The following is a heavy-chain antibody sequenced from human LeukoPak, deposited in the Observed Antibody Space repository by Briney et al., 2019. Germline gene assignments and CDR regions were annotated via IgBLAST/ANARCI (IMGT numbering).Heavy chain of an antibody. CDR1: GFSFSSYA. V-gene: IGHV3-23*01. Sequence: GGSLRLSCAASGFSFSSYAMGWVRQAPGKGLEWVSVIGGSGGSTYYADSVKGRFTISRDNSKNTLYLQMNRLRYEDTAVYYCAKERDEWLRFSHCNMDVWGQGTTVTVSS. CDR3: AKERDEWLRFSHCNMDV. D-gene: IGHD5-12*01. J-gene: IGHJ6*02. CDR2: IGGSGGST.